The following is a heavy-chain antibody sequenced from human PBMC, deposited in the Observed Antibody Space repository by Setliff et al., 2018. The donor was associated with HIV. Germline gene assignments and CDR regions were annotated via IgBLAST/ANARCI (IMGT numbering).Heavy chain of an antibody. CDR1: GGSFSGYY. Sequence: SSETLSLTCAVYGGSFSGYYWSWIRQPPGKGLEWIGEINHRGSTNCNPSLKSRVSMSVDTSKNQFSLKLSSVTAADTAVYYCATLKMATIYRDFDYWGQGTLVTVSS. CDR3: ATLKMATIYRDFDY. D-gene: IGHD5-12*01. CDR2: INHRGST. J-gene: IGHJ4*02. V-gene: IGHV4-34*01.